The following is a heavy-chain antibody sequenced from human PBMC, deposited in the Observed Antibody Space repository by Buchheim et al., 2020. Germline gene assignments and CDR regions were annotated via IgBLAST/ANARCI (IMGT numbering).Heavy chain of an antibody. D-gene: IGHD1-7*01. V-gene: IGHV3-30*18. CDR3: AKGTLFHWNYGGVDY. CDR1: GFTFSDYN. Sequence: QVQLVESGGGVVQPGRSLRLSCAASGFTFSDYNMHWVRQAPGKGLEWVAVISYDGSNKYYTDAVKGRFSISRDNSKKTLDLQMNSLRAEDSAIYYCAKGTLFHWNYGGVDYWGQGSL. CDR2: ISYDGSNK. J-gene: IGHJ4*02.